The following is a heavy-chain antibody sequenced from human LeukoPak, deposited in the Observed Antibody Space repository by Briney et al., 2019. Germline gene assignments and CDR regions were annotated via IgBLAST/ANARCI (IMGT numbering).Heavy chain of an antibody. CDR3: ANYDRDYYYYYMDV. Sequence: GGSLRLSCAASGFTFSSYSMNWVRQAPGKGLEWVSYISSSSSTIYYADSVKGRFTISRDNAKNSLYLQMNSLRAEDTAVYYCANYDRDYYYYYMDVWGKGTTVTVSS. J-gene: IGHJ6*03. CDR2: ISSSSSTI. D-gene: IGHD3-16*01. CDR1: GFTFSSYS. V-gene: IGHV3-48*01.